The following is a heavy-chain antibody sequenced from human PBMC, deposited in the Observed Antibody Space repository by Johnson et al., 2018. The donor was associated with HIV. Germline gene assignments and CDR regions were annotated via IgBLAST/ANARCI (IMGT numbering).Heavy chain of an antibody. D-gene: IGHD1-7*01. CDR3: ARSGRYNWNYGAFDI. CDR1: GFTFSSYD. J-gene: IGHJ3*02. V-gene: IGHV3-13*01. Sequence: VQLVESGGGLVQPGGSLRLSCAASGFTFSSYDMHWVRQATGKGLEWVSDIGTAGDTYYPGSVTGRFTITSENAKNSLYLQMNSLRAGDTAVYYCARSGRYNWNYGAFDIWGQGTMVTVSS. CDR2: IGTAGDT.